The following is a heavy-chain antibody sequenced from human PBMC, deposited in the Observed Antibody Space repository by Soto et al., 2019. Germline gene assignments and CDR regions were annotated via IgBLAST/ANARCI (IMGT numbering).Heavy chain of an antibody. Sequence: QVQLVQSGAEVKKPGSSVKVSCKASGGTFSRYAISWVRQAPGQELEWMGGIIPISDTTNYAQKFQCRVTMTADESTSTAYMELSSLRSEDTAVYYCARSHGSSTSLEIYYYYYYGMDVWGQGTTVTVSS. V-gene: IGHV1-69*01. J-gene: IGHJ6*02. CDR2: IIPISDTT. CDR3: ARSHGSSTSLEIYYYYYYGMDV. D-gene: IGHD2-2*01. CDR1: GGTFSRYA.